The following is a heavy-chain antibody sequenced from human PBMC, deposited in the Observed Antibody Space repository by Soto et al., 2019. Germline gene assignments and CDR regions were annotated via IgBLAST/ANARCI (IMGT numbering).Heavy chain of an antibody. V-gene: IGHV4-61*01. CDR3: ARTGRAARTFDY. CDR1: GGSVSSGSYY. D-gene: IGHD6-6*01. J-gene: IGHJ4*02. CDR2: IYYSGST. Sequence: PSETLSLTCTVSGGSVSSGSYYWSWIRQPPGKGLEWIGYIYYSGSTNYNPSLKSRVTISVDTSKNQFSLKLSSVTAADTAVYYCARTGRAARTFDYWGQGTLVTVSS.